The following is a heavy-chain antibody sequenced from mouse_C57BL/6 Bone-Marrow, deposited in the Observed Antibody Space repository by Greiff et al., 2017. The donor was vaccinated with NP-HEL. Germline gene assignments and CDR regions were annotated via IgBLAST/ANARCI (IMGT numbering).Heavy chain of an antibody. CDR3: ARVTIVSFAY. CDR2: ISDGGSYT. J-gene: IGHJ3*01. Sequence: DVQLVESGGGLVKPGGSLKLSCAASGFTFSSYAMSWVRQTPEKRLEWVATISDGGSYTYYPDNVKGRFTISRDNAKNNLYLQMSHLKSEDTAMYYCARVTIVSFAYWGQGTLVTVSA. CDR1: GFTFSSYA. D-gene: IGHD2-12*01. V-gene: IGHV5-4*01.